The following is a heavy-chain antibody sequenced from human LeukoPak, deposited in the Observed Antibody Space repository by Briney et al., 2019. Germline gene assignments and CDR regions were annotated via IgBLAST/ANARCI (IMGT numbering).Heavy chain of an antibody. CDR2: ITGSGGGT. CDR3: AKWGDYDVLTGYYVSDY. V-gene: IGHV3-23*01. Sequence: PGASLRLSCAASGFTFSNYAMSWVRQAPGKGLEWVSAITGSGGGTYYADSVKGRFTISRDNSKNTLYLQMNSLRAEDTAVYYCAKWGDYDVLTGYYVSDYWGQGTLVTVSS. D-gene: IGHD3-9*01. J-gene: IGHJ4*02. CDR1: GFTFSNYA.